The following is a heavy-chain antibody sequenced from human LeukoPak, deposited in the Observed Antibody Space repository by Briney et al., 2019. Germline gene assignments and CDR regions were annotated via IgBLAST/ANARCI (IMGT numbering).Heavy chain of an antibody. V-gene: IGHV3-53*01. CDR2: IYSGGST. J-gene: IGHJ4*02. CDR1: GFTVSSNH. D-gene: IGHD6-19*01. CDR3: ARDFPGIAVAGTRPLDY. Sequence: GGSLRLSCAASGFTVSSNHMSWVRQAPGKGLEWVSVIYSGGSTYYADSVKGRFTISRDSSKNTLYLQMNSLRAEDTAVYYCARDFPGIAVAGTRPLDYWGQGTLVTVSS.